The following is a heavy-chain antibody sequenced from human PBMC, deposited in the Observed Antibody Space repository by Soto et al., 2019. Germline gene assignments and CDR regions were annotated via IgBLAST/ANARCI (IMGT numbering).Heavy chain of an antibody. D-gene: IGHD4-17*01. Sequence: QLLLQESGPGLVKPSETLSLTCAVSGASISESSHYWAWIRQPPGKGLEWIASIYYTGRTYYNTPLRSRLTISIDTSRSQFSLNLSSVSAGAMAVDYCARHLGTYGDWAFDFWGQGTLVPVSS. CDR3: ARHLGTYGDWAFDF. CDR2: IYYTGRT. J-gene: IGHJ4*02. V-gene: IGHV4-39*01. CDR1: GASISESSHY.